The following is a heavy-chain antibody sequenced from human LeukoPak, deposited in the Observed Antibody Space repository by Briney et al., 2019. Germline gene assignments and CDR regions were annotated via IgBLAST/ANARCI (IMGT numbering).Heavy chain of an antibody. CDR1: GYTFTNYY. D-gene: IGHD2-15*01. V-gene: IGHV1-46*01. J-gene: IGHJ5*02. CDR3: ARDPSVVVVAATQYGFDP. Sequence: GASVKVSCKASGYTFTNYYMHWVRQAPGQGLEWMGLIHPSGGSTDYAQKFQGRVTMTRNTSISTAYMELSSLRSEDTAVYYCARDPSVVVVAATQYGFDPWGQGTLVTVSS. CDR2: IHPSGGST.